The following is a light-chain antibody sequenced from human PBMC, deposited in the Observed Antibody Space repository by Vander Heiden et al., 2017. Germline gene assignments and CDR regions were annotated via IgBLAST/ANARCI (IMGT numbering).Light chain of an antibody. CDR1: SSNIGSNY. J-gene: IGLJ3*02. Sequence: QSVLTQPSSASVTPGQRVTISCSGRSSNIGSNYVYWYQQLPGTAPKVLIYRNNQRPSGVPDRFSGSKSGTSASLAISGLRSEDEADYYCAAWDDSLSGWVFGGGTKLTVL. CDR3: AAWDDSLSGWV. CDR2: RNN. V-gene: IGLV1-47*01.